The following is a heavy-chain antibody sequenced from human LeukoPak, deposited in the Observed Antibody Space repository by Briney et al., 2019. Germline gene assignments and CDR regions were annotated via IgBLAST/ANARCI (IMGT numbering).Heavy chain of an antibody. CDR2: INHSGST. D-gene: IGHD5-12*01. CDR3: ARLGLVATFPYYYYYGMDV. J-gene: IGHJ6*02. V-gene: IGHV4-39*07. CDR1: GGSISSSSYY. Sequence: SETLSLTCTVSGGSISSSSYYWGWIRQPPGKGLEWIGEINHSGSTNYNPSLKSRVTISVDTSKNQFSLKLSSVTAADTAVYYCARLGLVATFPYYYYYGMDVWGQGTTVTVSS.